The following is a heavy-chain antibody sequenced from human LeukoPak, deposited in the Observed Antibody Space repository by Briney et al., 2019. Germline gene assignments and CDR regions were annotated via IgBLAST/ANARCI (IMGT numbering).Heavy chain of an antibody. V-gene: IGHV3-23*01. CDR1: GFTFSSYA. D-gene: IGHD1-1*01. CDR2: ISGSGGST. J-gene: IGHJ6*02. Sequence: TGGSLRLSCAASGFTFSSYAMSWVRQAPGKGLEWVSAISGSGGSTYYADSVKGRFTISRDNSENTLYLQMNSLRAEDTAVYYCASHSHRVPFLGYYYGMGVWGQGTTVTVSS. CDR3: ASHSHRVPFLGYYYGMGV.